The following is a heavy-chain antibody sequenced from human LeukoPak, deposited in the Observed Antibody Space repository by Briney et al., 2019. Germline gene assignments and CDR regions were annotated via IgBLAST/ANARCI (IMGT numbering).Heavy chain of an antibody. CDR1: GYTFTGYY. CDR2: INPNSGGT. D-gene: IGHD5-24*01. CDR3: ARETSRGYNDFDY. Sequence: ASVKVSCKASGYTFTGYYMHWVRQAPGQGLEWIGWINPNSGGTNYAQKFQGRVTMTRDTSISTAYMELSRLRSDDTAVYYCARETSRGYNDFDYWGQGTLVTVSS. V-gene: IGHV1-2*02. J-gene: IGHJ4*02.